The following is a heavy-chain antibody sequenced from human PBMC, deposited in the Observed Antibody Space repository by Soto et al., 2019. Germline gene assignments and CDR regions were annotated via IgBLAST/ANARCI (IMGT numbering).Heavy chain of an antibody. CDR1: GYTFTGYY. Sequence: PVKVFCKASGYTFTGYYMPWVRQAPRQGPEWMGWINPNSCGTNYAQKFQGRVTMTRDTYINTTNMELSRLRSDDTAVYHCERENLGLVVTAITDYAIEMWGQGHMVTVSS. J-gene: IGHJ3*02. V-gene: IGHV1-2*02. CDR3: ERENLGLVVTAITDYAIEM. D-gene: IGHD2-21*02. CDR2: INPNSCGT.